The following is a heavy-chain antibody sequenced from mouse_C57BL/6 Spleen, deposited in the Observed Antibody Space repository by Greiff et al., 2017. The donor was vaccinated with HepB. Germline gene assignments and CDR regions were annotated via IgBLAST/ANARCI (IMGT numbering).Heavy chain of an antibody. J-gene: IGHJ1*03. CDR1: GYAFSSSW. D-gene: IGHD1-1*01. CDR2: IYPGDGDT. CDR3: ASSYYGSGYDWYFDV. V-gene: IGHV1-82*01. Sequence: VKLKQSGPELVKPGASVKISCKASGYAFSSSWMNWVKQRPGKGLEWIGRIYPGDGDTNYNRKFKGKDTLTADKSSSTTYMQLSSLTSEDSAVYFSASSYYGSGYDWYFDVWGTGTTVTVSS.